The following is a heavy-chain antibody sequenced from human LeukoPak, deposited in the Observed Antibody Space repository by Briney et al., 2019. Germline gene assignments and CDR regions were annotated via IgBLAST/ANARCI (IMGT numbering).Heavy chain of an antibody. J-gene: IGHJ5*02. CDR3: ARDFWSIAGAGPGFDP. V-gene: IGHV1-2*07. D-gene: IGHD6-13*01. Sequence: VASVKVSCKASGYTFTGYSMHWVRQAPGQGLEWMGWLNPNSGGTNYAHKFQGRVTMTRDTSISTAYMELSRLRSDDTAVYYCARDFWSIAGAGPGFDPWGQGTLVTVSS. CDR2: LNPNSGGT. CDR1: GYTFTGYS.